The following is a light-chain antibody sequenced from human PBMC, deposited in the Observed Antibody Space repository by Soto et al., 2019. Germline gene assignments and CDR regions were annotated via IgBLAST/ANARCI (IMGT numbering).Light chain of an antibody. V-gene: IGLV1-44*01. CDR2: SNN. CDR3: CSHTTNYTYV. Sequence: QSVLTQPPSASGTPGQRVTISCSGSSSNIGSNAVNWYQQLPGTAPTLLIYSNNQRPSGVPDRFSGSKSGTSASLAVNGLQSEDEADYYCCSHTTNYTYVFGTGTKLTVL. J-gene: IGLJ1*01. CDR1: SSNIGSNA.